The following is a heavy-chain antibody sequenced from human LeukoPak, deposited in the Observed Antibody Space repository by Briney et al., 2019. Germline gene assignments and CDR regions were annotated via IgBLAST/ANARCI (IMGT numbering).Heavy chain of an antibody. V-gene: IGHV3-21*01. Sequence: GGSLRLSCAASGFTFSSYSMNWVRQAPGKGLEWVSSTSSSSSYIYYADSVKGRFTISRDNAKNSLYLQMNSLRAEDTAVYYCARDPGGASSIFGVPEEDYWGQGTLVTVSS. D-gene: IGHD3-3*01. CDR1: GFTFSSYS. CDR2: TSSSSSYI. J-gene: IGHJ4*02. CDR3: ARDPGGASSIFGVPEEDY.